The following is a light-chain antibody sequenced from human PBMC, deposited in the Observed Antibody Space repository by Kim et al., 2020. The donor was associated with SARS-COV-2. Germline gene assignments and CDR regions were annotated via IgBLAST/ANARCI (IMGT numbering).Light chain of an antibody. Sequence: LEKKVSITCHGDSLRSYYASWYEKKPGQAPVLVIYGKNNRPSGIPDRFSGSSSGNTASLTITGAQAEDEADYYCNSRDSSGNHLEVFGTGTKVTVL. CDR1: SLRSYY. V-gene: IGLV3-19*01. CDR2: GKN. J-gene: IGLJ1*01. CDR3: NSRDSSGNHLEV.